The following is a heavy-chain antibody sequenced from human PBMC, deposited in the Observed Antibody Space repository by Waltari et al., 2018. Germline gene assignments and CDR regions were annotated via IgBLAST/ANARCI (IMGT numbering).Heavy chain of an antibody. CDR1: GFTFSSYA. V-gene: IGHV3-64*01. J-gene: IGHJ4*02. CDR3: ARVRIGVRGYPDY. CDR2: ISSNGGST. Sequence: EVQLVESGGGLVQPGGSLRLSCAASGFTFSSYAMHWVRQAPGKGLEYVSAISSNGGSTYYANSVKGRFTISRDNSKNTLYLRMGSLRAEDMAVYYCARVRIGVRGYPDYWGQGTLVTVSS. D-gene: IGHD3-10*01.